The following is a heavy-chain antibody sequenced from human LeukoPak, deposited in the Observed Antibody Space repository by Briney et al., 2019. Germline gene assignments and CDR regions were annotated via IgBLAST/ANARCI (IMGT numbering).Heavy chain of an antibody. CDR1: GFTFSTFA. J-gene: IGHJ5*02. CDR3: ARGGYYGLGNDFRFDP. Sequence: GGSLRLSCAASGFTFSTFAMIWVRQPPGKGLEWVSSIFPSGGEIHYADSVRGRFTISRDNSKSTLSLQMNSLRAEDTAVYYCARGGYYGLGNDFRFDPWGQGTLVTVSS. V-gene: IGHV3-23*01. D-gene: IGHD3-10*01. CDR2: IFPSGGEI.